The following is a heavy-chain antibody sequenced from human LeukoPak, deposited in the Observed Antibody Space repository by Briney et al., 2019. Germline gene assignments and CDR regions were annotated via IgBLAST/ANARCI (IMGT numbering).Heavy chain of an antibody. J-gene: IGHJ6*04. Sequence: ASVKVPCKASGGTFSSYAISWVRQAPGQGLEWMGGIIPIFGTANYAQKFQGRVTITADESTSTAYMELSSLRSEDTAVYYCARGEGAYDYGDYVPGMDVWGKGTTVTISS. CDR1: GGTFSSYA. CDR2: IIPIFGTA. D-gene: IGHD4-17*01. V-gene: IGHV1-69*13. CDR3: ARGEGAYDYGDYVPGMDV.